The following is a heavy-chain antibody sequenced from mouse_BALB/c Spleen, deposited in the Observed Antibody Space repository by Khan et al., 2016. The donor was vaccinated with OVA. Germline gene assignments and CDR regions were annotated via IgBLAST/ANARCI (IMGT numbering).Heavy chain of an antibody. CDR2: ISSGGRT. Sequence: EVELVESGGGLVKPGGSLKLSCAASGFTFSSYAMSWVRQTPEKRLEWVASISSGGRTYYPDSVKGRFTISSDNARNILYLQMSSLRSEDTAMYYCGRGYAMDYWGQGTSVTVSS. CDR1: GFTFSSYA. V-gene: IGHV5-6-5*01. CDR3: GRGYAMDY. J-gene: IGHJ4*01.